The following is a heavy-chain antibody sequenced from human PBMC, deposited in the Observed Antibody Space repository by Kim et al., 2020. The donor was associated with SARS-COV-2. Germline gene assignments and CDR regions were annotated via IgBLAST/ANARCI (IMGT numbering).Heavy chain of an antibody. V-gene: IGHV3-33*01. CDR1: GFTFSSYG. CDR2: IWYDGSNK. J-gene: IGHJ4*02. CDR3: ARGEQQLALDNGLDY. Sequence: GGSLRLSCAASGFTFSSYGMHWVRQAPGKGLEWVAVIWYDGSNKYYADSVKGRFTISRDNSKNTLYLQMNSLRAEDTAVYYCARGEQQLALDNGLDYWGQGTLVTVSS. D-gene: IGHD6-13*01.